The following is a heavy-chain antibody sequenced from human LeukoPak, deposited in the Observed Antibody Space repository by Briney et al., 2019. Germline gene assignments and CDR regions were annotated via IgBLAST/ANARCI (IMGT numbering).Heavy chain of an antibody. V-gene: IGHV3-33*01. CDR3: ARGSDYHDSSGYYTRRTDY. J-gene: IGHJ4*02. CDR2: IWYDGSEQ. CDR1: GFTFSTYG. Sequence: GGSLRLSCAASGFTFSTYGMHWVRQAPGKGLEWVAVIWYDGSEQYYADSVKGRFTISRDNSKNTLYLQMNSLRAEDTAVYYCARGSDYHDSSGYYTRRTDYWGQGTLVTVSS. D-gene: IGHD3-22*01.